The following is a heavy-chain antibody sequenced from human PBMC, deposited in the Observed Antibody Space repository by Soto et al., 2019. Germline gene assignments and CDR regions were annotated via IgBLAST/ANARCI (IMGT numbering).Heavy chain of an antibody. CDR1: GYTFTSYA. V-gene: IGHV1-3*01. CDR3: ARMEDNIVVVVAATRGFDC. J-gene: IGHJ4*02. Sequence: ASVKVSCKASGYTFTSYAMHWVRQAPGQRLEWMGWINAGNGNTKYSQKFQGRVTITRDTSASIAYMELSSLRSEDTAVYYCARMEDNIVVVVAATRGFDCWGQGTLVTVSS. D-gene: IGHD2-15*01. CDR2: INAGNGNT.